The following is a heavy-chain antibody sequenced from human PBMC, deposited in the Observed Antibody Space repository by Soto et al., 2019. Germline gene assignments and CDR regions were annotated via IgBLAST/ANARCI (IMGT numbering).Heavy chain of an antibody. CDR3: ARDVVRSTAGDS. CDR1: GGTFSTSS. V-gene: IGHV1-69*01. CDR2: IIPIFTRT. J-gene: IGHJ4*02. D-gene: IGHD2-15*01. Sequence: QLQLVQSGTEVKEPGSSVKVSCKASGGTFSTSSFVWVRQGPGQGLEWMGGIIPIFTRTNFAQKFQGRVPFSADESTRTTYMELRSLTSEGTAIYFCARDVVRSTAGDSWGQGTLVTVSS.